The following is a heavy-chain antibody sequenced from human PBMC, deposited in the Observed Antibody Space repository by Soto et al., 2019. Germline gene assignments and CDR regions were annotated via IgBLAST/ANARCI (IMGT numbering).Heavy chain of an antibody. CDR3: ARDTYYYDSSGYPH. CDR2: ISSSTGYT. J-gene: IGHJ4*02. CDR1: GFTFSDYY. D-gene: IGHD3-22*01. V-gene: IGHV3-11*06. Sequence: PGGSLRLSCAASGFTFSDYYMSWIRQAPGKGLEWVSYISSSTGYTNYADSVKGRFTISRDNAKNSLYLQMNSLRAEDTAVYYCARDTYYYDSSGYPHWGQGTLVTVSS.